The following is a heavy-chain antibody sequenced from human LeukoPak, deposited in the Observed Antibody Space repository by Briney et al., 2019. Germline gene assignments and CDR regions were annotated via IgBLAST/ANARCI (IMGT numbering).Heavy chain of an antibody. CDR1: GFTLSSYW. V-gene: IGHV3-7*01. CDR3: AREGLEWLLYHYYYYGMDV. J-gene: IGHJ6*02. D-gene: IGHD3-3*01. Sequence: GGSLRLSCAASGFTLSSYWMSWIRQDPGKGLEWVANIKQDGSEKYYVDSVKGRFTISRDNAKNSLYLQMNSLRAEDTAVYYCAREGLEWLLYHYYYYGMDVWGQGTTVTVSS. CDR2: IKQDGSEK.